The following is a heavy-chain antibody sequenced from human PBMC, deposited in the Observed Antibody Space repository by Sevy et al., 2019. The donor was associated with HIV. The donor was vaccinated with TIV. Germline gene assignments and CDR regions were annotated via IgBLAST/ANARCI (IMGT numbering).Heavy chain of an antibody. CDR2: ICPGDSDI. V-gene: IGHV5-51*01. Sequence: GESLKISCKTSGYSVTNYWIGWVRQMPGKGLGWMGIICPGDSDIRYSPSFEGQVTISANKSISTANLQWSSLKASDSGMYYCARHRLGYCSRTRCSAGDFWGQGTLVTVSS. CDR3: ARHRLGYCSRTRCSAGDF. J-gene: IGHJ4*02. CDR1: GYSVTNYW. D-gene: IGHD2-2*01.